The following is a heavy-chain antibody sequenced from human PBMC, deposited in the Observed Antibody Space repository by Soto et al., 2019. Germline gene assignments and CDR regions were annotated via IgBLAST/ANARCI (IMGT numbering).Heavy chain of an antibody. CDR2: ISAYNGNT. D-gene: IGHD2-15*01. V-gene: IGHV1-18*01. CDR3: ARSRFIWGYCSGGSCYGAFDI. CDR1: GYTFTSYG. Sequence: ASVKVSCKASGYTFTSYGIIWVRQAPGQGLEWMGWISAYNGNTNYAQKLQGRVTMTTDTSTSTAYMELRSLRSDDTAVYYCARSRFIWGYCSGGSCYGAFDIWGQGTMVTVS. J-gene: IGHJ3*02.